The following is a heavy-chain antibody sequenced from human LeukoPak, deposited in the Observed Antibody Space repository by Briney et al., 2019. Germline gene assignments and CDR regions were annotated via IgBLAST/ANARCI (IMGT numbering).Heavy chain of an antibody. CDR1: GGSFSGYY. Sequence: KPSETLSLTCAVYGGSFSGYYWSWIRQPPGKGLEWIGEINHSGSTNYNPSLKSRVTISVDTSKNQFSLKLSSVTAADTAVYYCAKKGYYDFWSGYYTEWFDPWGQGTLVTDSS. CDR2: INHSGST. D-gene: IGHD3-3*01. V-gene: IGHV4-34*01. J-gene: IGHJ5*02. CDR3: AKKGYYDFWSGYYTEWFDP.